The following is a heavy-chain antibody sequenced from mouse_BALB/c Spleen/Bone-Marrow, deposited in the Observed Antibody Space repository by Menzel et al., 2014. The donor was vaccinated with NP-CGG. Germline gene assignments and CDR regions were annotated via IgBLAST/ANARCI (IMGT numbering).Heavy chain of an antibody. CDR2: INPGSSTI. CDR1: GFDFGRYW. D-gene: IGHD1-2*01. Sequence: EVKLMESGGGLVQPGGSLNLARVASGFDFGRYWMSWARQAPGKGLEWIGEINPGSSTINYSPSLKDKFIISRDNAKNTLYLQMSKVRSEDTALYYCAKLGYCGYHDNWGQSTTLPVSS. J-gene: IGHJ2*01. CDR3: AKLGYCGYHDN. V-gene: IGHV4-2*02.